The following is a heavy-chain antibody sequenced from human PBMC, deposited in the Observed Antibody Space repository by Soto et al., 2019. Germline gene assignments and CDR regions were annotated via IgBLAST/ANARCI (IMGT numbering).Heavy chain of an antibody. V-gene: IGHV1-18*01. CDR2: ISGYNGNT. CDR1: GYTFSNFG. J-gene: IGHJ6*02. D-gene: IGHD5-18*01. Sequence: QVQLVQSGAEVMTPGASVKVSCKASGYTFSNFGLSWVRQAPGQGLEWMGRISGYNGNTNSAERFQGRVTMTTDTSTSTAYMEVRRLTSDDTAVYYCARDKGYGFGWSSSSGMDVWGQGHTVTVSS. CDR3: ARDKGYGFGWSSSSGMDV.